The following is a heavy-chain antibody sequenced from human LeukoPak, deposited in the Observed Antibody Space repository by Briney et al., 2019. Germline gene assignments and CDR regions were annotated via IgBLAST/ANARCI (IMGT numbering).Heavy chain of an antibody. J-gene: IGHJ5*02. D-gene: IGHD2-2*01. V-gene: IGHV1-2*02. CDR1: GYXFTGYY. Sequence: ASVKVSCKASGYXFTGYYMHWVRQAPGQGLEWMGWINPNSGGTNYAQKFQGRVTMTRDTSISTAYMELSRLRSDDTAVYYCARGVVVVPAANGWFDPWGQGTLVTVSS. CDR3: ARGVVVVPAANGWFDP. CDR2: INPNSGGT.